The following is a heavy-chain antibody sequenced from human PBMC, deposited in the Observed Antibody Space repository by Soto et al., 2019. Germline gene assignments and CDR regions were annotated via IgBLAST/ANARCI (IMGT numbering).Heavy chain of an antibody. J-gene: IGHJ4*02. CDR3: AGVWDYYDFWSGPDY. Sequence: QVQLVQSGAEVKKPGASVKVSCKASGYTFTSYGISWVRQAPGQGLEWMGWISAYNGNTNYAQKLQGRVTMTTDTSTSTAYMELRSLRSDDTAVYYCAGVWDYYDFWSGPDYWGQGTLVTVSS. D-gene: IGHD3-3*01. CDR1: GYTFTSYG. V-gene: IGHV1-18*04. CDR2: ISAYNGNT.